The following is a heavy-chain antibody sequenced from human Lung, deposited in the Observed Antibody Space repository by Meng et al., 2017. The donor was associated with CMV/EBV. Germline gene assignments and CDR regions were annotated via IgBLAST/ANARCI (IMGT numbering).Heavy chain of an antibody. Sequence: KASGGTFSSYAISWVRQAPGQGLEWMGGSIPILGIANYAQKFQGRVTITADKSTSTAYTELSSLRSEETAVYYCARRWFGESEGFDYWGQGTLVTVSS. CDR1: GGTFSSYA. D-gene: IGHD3-10*01. CDR3: ARRWFGESEGFDY. V-gene: IGHV1-69*10. J-gene: IGHJ4*02. CDR2: SIPILGIA.